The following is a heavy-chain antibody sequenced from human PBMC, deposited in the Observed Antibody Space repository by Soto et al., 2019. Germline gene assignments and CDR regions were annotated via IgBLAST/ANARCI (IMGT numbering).Heavy chain of an antibody. D-gene: IGHD2-2*01. CDR1: GFTFSSYW. Sequence: GGSLRLSCAASGFTFSSYWMHWVRQAPGKGLVWVSRINSDGSSTSYADSVKGRFTISRDNAKNTLYLQMNSLRAEDTAVYYCARGDGDCSSTSCYAGDGSYYYYYMDVWGKGTTVTVSS. CDR3: ARGDGDCSSTSCYAGDGSYYYYYMDV. V-gene: IGHV3-74*01. CDR2: INSDGSST. J-gene: IGHJ6*03.